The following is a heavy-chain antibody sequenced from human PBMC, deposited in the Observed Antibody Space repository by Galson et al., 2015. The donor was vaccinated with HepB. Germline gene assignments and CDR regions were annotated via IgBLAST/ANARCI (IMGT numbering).Heavy chain of an antibody. D-gene: IGHD3-10*01. J-gene: IGHJ4*02. CDR1: GGPISSGSHY. CDR2: NFYSGST. Sequence: ETLSLTCTVSGGPISSGSHYWIWVRQPPGKRLEWIGYNFYSGSTNFTPSLRSRVTMSVDTSKSQFSLSLRSVTVADTAVYYCARGFGARIQTLDSWGQGTLVTVSS. V-gene: IGHV4-61*01. CDR3: ARGFGARIQTLDS.